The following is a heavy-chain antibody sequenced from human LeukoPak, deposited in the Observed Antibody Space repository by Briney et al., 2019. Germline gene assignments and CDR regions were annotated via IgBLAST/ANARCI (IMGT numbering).Heavy chain of an antibody. J-gene: IGHJ3*02. CDR2: IYHSGST. V-gene: IGHV4-38-2*02. CDR1: GYSISSGYY. CDR3: ASACSSTSCYGAFDI. Sequence: SETLSLTCTVSGYSISSGYYWGWIRQPPGKGLERIGSIYHSGSTYYNPSLRSRVTISVDTSNNQFSLNLSCVTAAATAVYYCASACSSTSCYGAFDIWGEGTMVTVSS. D-gene: IGHD2-2*01.